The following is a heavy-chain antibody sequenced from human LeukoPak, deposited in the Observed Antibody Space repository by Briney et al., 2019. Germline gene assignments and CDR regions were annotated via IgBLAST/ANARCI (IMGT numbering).Heavy chain of an antibody. D-gene: IGHD2-15*01. CDR1: GFTFSSYA. CDR3: ARPRLEYCSGGSCFDAFDI. J-gene: IGHJ3*02. CDR2: ISYDGSNK. V-gene: IGHV3-30*04. Sequence: PGRSLRLSCAASGFTFSSYAMHWVRQAPGKGLEWVAVISYDGSNKYYADSVKGRFTISRDNSKNTLFLQMNSLTAEDTAIYSCARPRLEYCSGGSCFDAFDIWGQGTMVTVSS.